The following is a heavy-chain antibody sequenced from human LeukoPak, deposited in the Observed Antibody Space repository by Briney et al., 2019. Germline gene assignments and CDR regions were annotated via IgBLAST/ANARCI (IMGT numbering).Heavy chain of an antibody. CDR2: VSGSGDST. Sequence: PGCSLTLSCAAPGYPFSNCAMNWVRQAPGQGLEWISGVSGSGDSTYYADSVKGRFTISRDNSKNTLYLQMNSLRAEDKAVYYCAKYMSSGYWGQGTLVTVSS. CDR3: AKYMSSGY. D-gene: IGHD6-19*01. CDR1: GYPFSNCA. J-gene: IGHJ4*02. V-gene: IGHV3-23*01.